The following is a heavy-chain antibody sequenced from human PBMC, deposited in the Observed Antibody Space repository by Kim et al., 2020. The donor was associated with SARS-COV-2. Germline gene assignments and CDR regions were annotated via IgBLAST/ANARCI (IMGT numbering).Heavy chain of an antibody. J-gene: IGHJ4*02. Sequence: SETLSLTCTVSGGSISSYYWSWIRQPPGKGLEWIGYIYYSGSTNYNPSLKSRVTISVDTSKNQFSLKLSSVTAADTAVYYCARAIYCSSTSCYNFDYWGQGTLVTVSS. CDR3: ARAIYCSSTSCYNFDY. CDR2: IYYSGST. D-gene: IGHD2-2*02. V-gene: IGHV4-59*13. CDR1: GGSISSYY.